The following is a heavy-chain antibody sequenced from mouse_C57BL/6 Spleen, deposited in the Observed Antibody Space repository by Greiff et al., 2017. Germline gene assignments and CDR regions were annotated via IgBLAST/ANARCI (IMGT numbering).Heavy chain of an antibody. V-gene: IGHV5-6*01. CDR1: GFTFSSYG. Sequence: EVQLQESGGDLVKPGGSLKLSCAASGFTFSSYGMSWVRQTPDKRLEWVATISSGGSYTYYPDSVKGRFTISRDNAKNTLYLQMSSLKSEDTAMYYCARTLAMDYWGQGTSVTVSS. CDR2: ISSGGSYT. J-gene: IGHJ4*01. CDR3: ARTLAMDY. D-gene: IGHD1-2*01.